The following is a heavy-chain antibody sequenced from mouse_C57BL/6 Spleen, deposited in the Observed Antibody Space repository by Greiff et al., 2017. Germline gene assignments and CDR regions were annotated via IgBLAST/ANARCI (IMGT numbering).Heavy chain of an antibody. Sequence: EVKLVESGPGLVKPSQSLSLTCSVTGYSITSGYYWNWIRQFPGNKLEWMGYISYDGSNNYNPSLKNRISITRDTSKNQFFLKLNSVTTEDTATYYCARVTTVVALYWYFDVWGTGTTVTVSS. CDR2: ISYDGSN. D-gene: IGHD1-1*01. CDR3: ARVTTVVALYWYFDV. CDR1: GYSITSGYY. V-gene: IGHV3-6*01. J-gene: IGHJ1*03.